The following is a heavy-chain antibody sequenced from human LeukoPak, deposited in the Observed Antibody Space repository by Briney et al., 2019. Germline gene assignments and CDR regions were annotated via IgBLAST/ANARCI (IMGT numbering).Heavy chain of an antibody. Sequence: QPGGSLRLSCAASGFTFSTYWMTWVRQAPGKGLEWVGNVKQDGSENYYADSVKGRFTISRDNAKNSLYLQMNSLRAEDTAVYYCARGPPTYYDILTGYPDDYYFDYWGQGTLVTVSS. CDR1: GFTFSTYW. CDR2: VKQDGSEN. CDR3: ARGPPTYYDILTGYPDDYYFDY. V-gene: IGHV3-7*01. D-gene: IGHD3-9*01. J-gene: IGHJ4*02.